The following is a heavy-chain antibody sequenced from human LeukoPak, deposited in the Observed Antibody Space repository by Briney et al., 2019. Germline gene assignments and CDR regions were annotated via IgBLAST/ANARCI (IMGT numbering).Heavy chain of an antibody. CDR1: GFTVSSNY. D-gene: IGHD1-26*01. CDR2: IYSGGST. V-gene: IGHV3-53*01. Sequence: GGSLRLSCAVSGFTVSSNYMSWVRQAPGKGLEWVSVIYSGGSTFYANSVKGRFTISRDNSKNTLYLQMNSLRAEDTAVYYCASLGGRYPNWFDPWGQGTPVTVSS. J-gene: IGHJ5*02. CDR3: ASLGGRYPNWFDP.